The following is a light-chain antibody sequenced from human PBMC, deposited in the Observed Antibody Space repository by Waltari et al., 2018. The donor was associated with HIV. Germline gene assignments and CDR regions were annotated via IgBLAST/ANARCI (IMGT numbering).Light chain of an antibody. J-gene: IGLJ2*01. CDR1: SSNIGNNH. V-gene: IGLV1-51*02. CDR2: EKN. Sequence: QSVLTQPPSVSASPGQKVNISCSGSSSNIGNNHVSWYQQLPGSAPKLLIYEKNQRPPGIRDRFSGSKSGTSATLGITGLQTGDEADYYCATWDWRLSAVVFGGGTKLVVL. CDR3: ATWDWRLSAVV.